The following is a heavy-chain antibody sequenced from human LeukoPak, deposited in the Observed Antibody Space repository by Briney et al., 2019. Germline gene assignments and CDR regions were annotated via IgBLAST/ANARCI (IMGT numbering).Heavy chain of an antibody. CDR2: INQDGSEK. D-gene: IGHD1-7*01. J-gene: IGHJ4*02. Sequence: GGSLRLSCAGSGFTFSRYWMSWVRQAPGKGLEWVANINQDGSEKYHVDSVRGRFTISRDNAKNSLHLQMNSLRAEDTAVYYCATMGLELLPYYFDYWGQGTLVTVSS. V-gene: IGHV3-7*01. CDR3: ATMGLELLPYYFDY. CDR1: GFTFSRYW.